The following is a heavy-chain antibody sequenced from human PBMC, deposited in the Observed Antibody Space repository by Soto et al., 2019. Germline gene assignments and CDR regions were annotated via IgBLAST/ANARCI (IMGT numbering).Heavy chain of an antibody. CDR2: IYYSGST. D-gene: IGHD6-13*01. V-gene: IGHV4-30-4*01. J-gene: IGHJ5*02. CDR1: GGSISSGDYY. CDR3: ARERPDGSRLDP. Sequence: PSETLSLTFTVSGGSISSGDYYWSWIRQPPGKGLEWIGYIYYSGSTYYNPSLKSRVTISVDTSKNQFSLKLSSVTAADTAVHYCARERPDGSRLDPWGQGTLVTVSS.